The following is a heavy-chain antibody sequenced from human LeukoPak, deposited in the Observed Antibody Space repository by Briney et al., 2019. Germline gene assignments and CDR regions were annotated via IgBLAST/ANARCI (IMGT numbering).Heavy chain of an antibody. CDR2: IYSGGNT. J-gene: IGHJ4*02. Sequence: GGSLRLSCAASGFTVSSNYMSWVRQAPGKGLEWVSVIYSGGNTYYADSVKGRFAISRDNSKNTLYLQMNSLRAEDTAVYYCAREQIIVAAIYFDYWGQGTLVTVSS. D-gene: IGHD2-2*02. CDR3: AREQIIVAAIYFDY. V-gene: IGHV3-53*01. CDR1: GFTVSSNY.